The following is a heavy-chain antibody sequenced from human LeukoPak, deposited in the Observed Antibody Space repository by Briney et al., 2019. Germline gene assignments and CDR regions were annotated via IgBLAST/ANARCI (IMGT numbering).Heavy chain of an antibody. CDR1: GYTFSSYG. CDR3: ARDAAIVVGANPDY. Sequence: ASVKVSCKASGYTFSSYGISWVRQAPGQGLEWMGWISTYIGNTNYAQKLQGRVTMTTDTSTSTAYMELGSLRSDDTAVYYCARDAAIVVGANPDYWGQGTLVTVSS. D-gene: IGHD2-15*01. CDR2: ISTYIGNT. V-gene: IGHV1-18*01. J-gene: IGHJ4*02.